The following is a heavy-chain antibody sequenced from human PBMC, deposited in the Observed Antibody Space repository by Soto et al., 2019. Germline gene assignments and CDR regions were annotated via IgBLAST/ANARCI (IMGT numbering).Heavy chain of an antibody. D-gene: IGHD2-8*02. CDR1: GFSFNIYG. Sequence: GSLRLSCAASGFSFNIYGMHWVRQAPGKGLEWVAVIWNDGSNKYYADSVKGRFTISRDNAKNTLNLQMNSLRAEDTAVYYCERVGRDSYKPWWAFDIWGQGTMVTVSS. J-gene: IGHJ3*02. CDR2: IWNDGSNK. CDR3: ERVGRDSYKPWWAFDI. V-gene: IGHV3-33*01.